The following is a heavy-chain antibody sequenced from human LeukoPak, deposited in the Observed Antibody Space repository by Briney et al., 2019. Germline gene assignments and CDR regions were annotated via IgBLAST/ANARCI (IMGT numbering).Heavy chain of an antibody. CDR1: GTTCSSYA. D-gene: IGHD5-24*01. CDR2: IIPIFGTA. J-gene: IGHJ6*03. CDR3: ARDGYNLDYYYYKDV. V-gene: IGHV1-69*01. Sequence: ASVTVYPKGSGTTCSSYAISWVRQAPGKGFEWMGGIIPIFGTANYAQKCQGRVTITADESTSTAYMELNSLRSEDTAVYYCARDGYNLDYYYYKDVWCKGTTVTVS.